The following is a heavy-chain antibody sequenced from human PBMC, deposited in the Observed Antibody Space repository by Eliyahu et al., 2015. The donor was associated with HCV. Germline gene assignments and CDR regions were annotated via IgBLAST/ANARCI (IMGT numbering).Heavy chain of an antibody. CDR3: ARDVTSVTTGVWYFDL. Sequence: QVQLQESGPGLVKPSETLSLTCTVSGGSISSYSWNWIRKSAGKGLEWIGRIFVSGSTNYNPSLKSRVTMSKDTSKNRFSLKLTSVTAADTALYFCARDVTSVTTGVWYFDLWGRGTLVTVSS. D-gene: IGHD4-17*01. J-gene: IGHJ2*01. V-gene: IGHV4-4*07. CDR1: GGSISSYS. CDR2: IFVSGST.